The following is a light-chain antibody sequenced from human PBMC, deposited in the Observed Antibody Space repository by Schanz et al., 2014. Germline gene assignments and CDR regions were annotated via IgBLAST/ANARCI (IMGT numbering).Light chain of an antibody. J-gene: IGKJ2*01. CDR1: QSIGTW. V-gene: IGKV1-5*01. Sequence: DVQMTQSPSTLSASVGDRVTITCRASQSIGTWLAWYQQKPGKVPKLLIYDGSTLESGVSSRFSGSGSGTEFTLTINSLQPDDFATYYCQQLNSYPPYTFGQGTKLEIK. CDR2: DGS. CDR3: QQLNSYPPYT.